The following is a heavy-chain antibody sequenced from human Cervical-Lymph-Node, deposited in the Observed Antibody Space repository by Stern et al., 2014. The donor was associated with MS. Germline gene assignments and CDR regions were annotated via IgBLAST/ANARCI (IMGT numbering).Heavy chain of an antibody. CDR1: GYSFTTHY. J-gene: IGHJ5*02. Sequence: QVQLVQSGAEVKKPGASVNVSCEASGYSFTTHYMHWIRQAPGGGLAWVGMINPKSGATSYARQFQGRVIITRDTSTSTIYMELTGLRSEDTALYFCTRVQRERRALDHLDPWGQGTLVTVSS. CDR2: INPKSGAT. D-gene: IGHD1-1*01. V-gene: IGHV1-46*03. CDR3: TRVQRERRALDHLDP.